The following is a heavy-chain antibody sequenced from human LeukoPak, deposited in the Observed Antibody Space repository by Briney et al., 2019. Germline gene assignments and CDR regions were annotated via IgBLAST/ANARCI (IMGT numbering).Heavy chain of an antibody. CDR2: IYYSGST. CDR1: GGSFSGYY. D-gene: IGHD6-13*01. J-gene: IGHJ6*03. V-gene: IGHV4-59*08. CDR3: ARIAAAGGYYYYYMDV. Sequence: SETLSLTCAVYGGSFSGYYWSWIRQPPGKGLEWIGYIYYSGSTYYNPSLKSRVTISVDTSKNQFSLKLSSVTAADTAVYYCARIAAAGGYYYYYMDVWGKGTTVTVSS.